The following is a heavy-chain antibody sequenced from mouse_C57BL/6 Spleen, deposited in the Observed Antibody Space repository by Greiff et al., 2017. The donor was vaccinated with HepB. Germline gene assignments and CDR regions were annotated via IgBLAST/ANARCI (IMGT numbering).Heavy chain of an antibody. J-gene: IGHJ3*01. CDR3: ASHFGYDSWFAY. CDR2: IDPSDSYT. Sequence: VQLQQSGAELVKPGASVKLSCKASGYAFTSYWMQWVKQRPGQGLEWIGEIDPSDSYTNYNQKFKGQAKLTVDTSSSTAYMQLSSLTSEDSAVYYFASHFGYDSWFAYWGQGTLVSVSA. CDR1: GYAFTSYW. V-gene: IGHV1-50*01. D-gene: IGHD2-2*01.